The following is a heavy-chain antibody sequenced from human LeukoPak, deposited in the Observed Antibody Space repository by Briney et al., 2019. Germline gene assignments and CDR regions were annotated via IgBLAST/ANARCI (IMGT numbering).Heavy chain of an antibody. Sequence: GGSLRLSCAASGFTFSSYGMHWVRQAPGKGLEWVAFIRYDGSNKYYADSVKGRFTISRDNSKNTLYLQMNSLRAEDTAVYYCAKEVGAPSHFDYWGQGTLVTVSS. CDR1: GFTFSSYG. V-gene: IGHV3-30*02. CDR2: IRYDGSNK. CDR3: AKEVGAPSHFDY. D-gene: IGHD1-26*01. J-gene: IGHJ4*02.